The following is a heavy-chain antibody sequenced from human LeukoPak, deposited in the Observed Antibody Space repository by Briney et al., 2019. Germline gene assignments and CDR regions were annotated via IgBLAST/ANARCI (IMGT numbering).Heavy chain of an antibody. J-gene: IGHJ4*02. V-gene: IGHV3-48*03. D-gene: IGHD3-22*01. CDR3: AKDIRSYYYSSPIDY. CDR2: FASSVSTI. CDR1: GCTFSNYE. Sequence: GGSLRLSCSASGCTFSNYEMNWVGQAPGKGLEGVSFFASSVSTIYYAYSVKGLFTISRHNPKSSLFLQMNCLRAEHIALYYCAKDIRSYYYSSPIDYWGQGPLVTVSS.